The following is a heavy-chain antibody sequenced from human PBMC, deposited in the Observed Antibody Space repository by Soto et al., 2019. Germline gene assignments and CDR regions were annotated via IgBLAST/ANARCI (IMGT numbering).Heavy chain of an antibody. Sequence: QVQLVQSGAEVKKPGASVKVSCKASGYTFTSYYLHWVRQAPGQGLEWMGLINPTVGSTNYAQRFQGRVTMTRDTSTSTVYMELSSLRSEDTAVYYCARGMVVITYYYYGMDVWGQGTTVTVSS. CDR3: ARGMVVITYYYYGMDV. J-gene: IGHJ6*02. V-gene: IGHV1-46*01. CDR2: INPTVGST. CDR1: GYTFTSYY. D-gene: IGHD3-22*01.